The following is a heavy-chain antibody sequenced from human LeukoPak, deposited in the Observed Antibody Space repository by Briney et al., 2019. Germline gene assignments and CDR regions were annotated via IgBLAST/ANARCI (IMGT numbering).Heavy chain of an antibody. J-gene: IGHJ3*02. CDR3: ASTEVVDDAFDI. CDR2: INHSGST. CDR1: GGSFSGYY. D-gene: IGHD2-8*02. Sequence: SETLSLTCAVYGGSFSGYYWSWIRQPPGKGLEWIGEINHSGSTNYNPSLKSRVTISVDTSKNQFSLKLSSVTAADTAVYYCASTEVVDDAFDIWGQGTMVTVSS. V-gene: IGHV4-34*01.